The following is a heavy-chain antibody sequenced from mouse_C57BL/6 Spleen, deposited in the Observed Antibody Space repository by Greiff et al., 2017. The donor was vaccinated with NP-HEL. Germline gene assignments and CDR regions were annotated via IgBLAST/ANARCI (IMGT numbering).Heavy chain of an antibody. D-gene: IGHD2-2*01. CDR2: ISSGGSYT. J-gene: IGHJ2*01. CDR3: AKWFPYFDY. V-gene: IGHV5-6*02. CDR1: GFTFSSYG. Sequence: EVMLVESGGDLVKPGGSLKLSCAASGFTFSSYGMSWVRQTPDKRLEWVATISSGGSYTYYPDSVKGRFTISRDNAKNTLYLQMSSLKSEDTAMYYCAKWFPYFDYWGQGTTLTVSS.